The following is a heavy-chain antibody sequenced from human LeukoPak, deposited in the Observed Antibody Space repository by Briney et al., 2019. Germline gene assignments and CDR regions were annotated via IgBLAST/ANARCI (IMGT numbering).Heavy chain of an antibody. J-gene: IGHJ4*02. CDR3: AKGGPTAYCGGDCYPAFDY. Sequence: GWSLRLSCAASGFTFSDYYMNWIRQAPGKGLEWVSYISNRSSDINYADSVKGRFTISRDNAKNSVYLQINSLRAEDTAVYYCAKGGPTAYCGGDCYPAFDYWGQGTLVTVSS. D-gene: IGHD2-21*02. CDR1: GFTFSDYY. CDR2: ISNRSSDI. V-gene: IGHV3-11*06.